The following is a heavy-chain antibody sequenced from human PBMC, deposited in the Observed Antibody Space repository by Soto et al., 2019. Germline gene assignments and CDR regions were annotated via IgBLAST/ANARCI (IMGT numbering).Heavy chain of an antibody. D-gene: IGHD3-22*01. Sequence: GGSLRLSCAASGFPFSRYGMHWVRQAPGKGLEWVAVIWHDGSLTYYADSVRGRFTISRDISRNTLYLEMSSLKVEDTALYYCARDLSSVTYTFDFRGQGTLVTVSS. CDR3: ARDLSSVTYTFDF. J-gene: IGHJ4*02. CDR2: IWHDGSLT. CDR1: GFPFSRYG. V-gene: IGHV3-33*08.